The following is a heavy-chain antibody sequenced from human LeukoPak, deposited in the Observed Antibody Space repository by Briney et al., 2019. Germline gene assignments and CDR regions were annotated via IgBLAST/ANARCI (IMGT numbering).Heavy chain of an antibody. D-gene: IGHD1-26*01. J-gene: IGHJ4*02. Sequence: GGSLTLSRAASGFTFDDYGMTWLRQAPGNGLELVAGINGNGDMTGYADSVKGRFTISRDNAKNSLYLQMNSPRAEDTALYYCARGNSGSYYGGDSWGQGTLVTVSS. CDR2: INGNGDMT. CDR1: GFTFDDYG. CDR3: ARGNSGSYYGGDS. V-gene: IGHV3-20*04.